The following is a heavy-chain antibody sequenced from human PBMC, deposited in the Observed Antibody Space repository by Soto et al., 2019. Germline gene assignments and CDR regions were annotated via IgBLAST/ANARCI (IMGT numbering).Heavy chain of an antibody. J-gene: IGHJ6*02. V-gene: IGHV4-34*01. CDR2: INHSGST. Sequence: KSSETLSLTCAVYGGSFSGYYWSWIRQPPGKGLEWIGEINHSGSTNYNPSLKSRVTISVDTSKNQFSLKLSSVTAADTAVYYCARLANVYCSSTSCPGGIQLWTNYYYYGMDVWGQGTTVTVSS. CDR1: GGSFSGYY. D-gene: IGHD2-2*01. CDR3: ARLANVYCSSTSCPGGIQLWTNYYYYGMDV.